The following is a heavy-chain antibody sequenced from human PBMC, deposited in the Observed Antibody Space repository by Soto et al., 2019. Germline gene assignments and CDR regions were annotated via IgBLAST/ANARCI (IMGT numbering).Heavy chain of an antibody. CDR3: VKDGINHYDSSGYWAY. CDR1: GFTFSSYT. D-gene: IGHD3-22*01. V-gene: IGHV3-64D*06. Sequence: GGSLRLSCSTSGFTFSSYTLHWVRQAPGKGLEYVSAISSNGLNTYYADSVKGRFTISRDNSKNTLYLQMSSLRTEDTAVYYCVKDGINHYDSSGYWAYWGQGTQVTVSS. CDR2: ISSNGLNT. J-gene: IGHJ4*02.